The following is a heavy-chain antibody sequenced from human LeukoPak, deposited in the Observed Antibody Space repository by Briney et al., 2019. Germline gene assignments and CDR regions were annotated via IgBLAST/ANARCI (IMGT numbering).Heavy chain of an antibody. CDR1: GFTFGDYA. CDR2: IRSKAYGGTT. Sequence: PGRSLRLSCTASGFTFGDYAMSWVRQAPGKGLEWVGFIRSKAYGGTTEYAASVKGRFTISRDDSKNTLYLQMNSLKTEDTAVYYCTLGGPDDAFDIWGQGTMVTVSS. D-gene: IGHD3-10*01. J-gene: IGHJ3*02. V-gene: IGHV3-49*04. CDR3: TLGGPDDAFDI.